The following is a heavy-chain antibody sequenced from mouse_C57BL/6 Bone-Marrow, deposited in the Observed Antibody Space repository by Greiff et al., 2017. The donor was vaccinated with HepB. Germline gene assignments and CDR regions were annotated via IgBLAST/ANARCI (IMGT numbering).Heavy chain of an antibody. D-gene: IGHD1-1*01. CDR2: ILPGSGST. J-gene: IGHJ3*01. CDR1: GYTFTGYW. Sequence: VQLQQSGAELMKPGASVKLSCKATGYTFTGYWIEWVKQRPGHGLEWIGEILPGSGSTNYNEKFKGKATLTADTSSNTADMQLSSLTTEDSAIYYCARRVLRYPAWFAYWGQGTLVTVSA. CDR3: ARRVLRYPAWFAY. V-gene: IGHV1-9*01.